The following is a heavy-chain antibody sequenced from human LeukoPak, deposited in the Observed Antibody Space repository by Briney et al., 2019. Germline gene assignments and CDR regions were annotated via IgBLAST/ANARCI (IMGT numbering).Heavy chain of an antibody. Sequence: SETLSLTCTVSGGSISSYCWSWIRQPPGKGLEWIGYIYYSGSTNYNPSLKSRVTISVDTSKNQFSLKLSSVTAADTAVYYCARDPGSTMVRGANGMDVWGQGTTVTVSS. V-gene: IGHV4-59*01. CDR1: GGSISSYC. CDR2: IYYSGST. D-gene: IGHD3-10*01. J-gene: IGHJ6*02. CDR3: ARDPGSTMVRGANGMDV.